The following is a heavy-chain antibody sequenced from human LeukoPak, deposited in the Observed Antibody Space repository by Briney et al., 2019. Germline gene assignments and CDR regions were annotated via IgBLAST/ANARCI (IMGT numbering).Heavy chain of an antibody. CDR2: ISGSGGST. CDR1: GFTFSSYG. J-gene: IGHJ5*01. D-gene: IGHD1-26*01. Sequence: GGSLRLSCAASGFTFSSYGMSWVRQAPGKGLEWVSAISGSGGSTYYADSVKGRFTISRDNSKNTLYLQMNSLRAEDTAVYYCAKPLPLNSGGYGNSWGKEPWSPSPQ. CDR3: AKPLPLNSGGYGNS. V-gene: IGHV3-23*01.